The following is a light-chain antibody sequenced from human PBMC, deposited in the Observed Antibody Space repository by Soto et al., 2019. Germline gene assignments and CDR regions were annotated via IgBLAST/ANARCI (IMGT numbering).Light chain of an antibody. CDR1: QSVHNC. Sequence: EVVLTQSPATLSLSPGDRAALSCKASQSVHNCLAWYQQKPGQAPRLLIYGASNRAAGIPARYSGRGSGTDFTLPINSLEPEDFAGYYCQQRSNWPPITCGRGTRLDIK. CDR3: QQRSNWPPIT. V-gene: IGKV3-11*01. CDR2: GAS. J-gene: IGKJ5*01.